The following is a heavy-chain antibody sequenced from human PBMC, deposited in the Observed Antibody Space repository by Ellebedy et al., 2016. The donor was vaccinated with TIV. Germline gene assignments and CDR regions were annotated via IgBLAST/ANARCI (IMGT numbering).Heavy chain of an antibody. CDR1: GYTFTKYG. CDR3: TRGFYEKFDP. J-gene: IGHJ5*02. V-gene: IGHV1-18*04. CDR2: ISGYNGDT. D-gene: IGHD5/OR15-5a*01. Sequence: ASVKVSCKASGYTFTKYGIRWVRQAPGQGLEWMGWISGYNGDTNYAQKFQGRVTMTIDTSTSTVYMELRSLSFDDTAVYYCTRGFYEKFDPWGQGTLVTVS.